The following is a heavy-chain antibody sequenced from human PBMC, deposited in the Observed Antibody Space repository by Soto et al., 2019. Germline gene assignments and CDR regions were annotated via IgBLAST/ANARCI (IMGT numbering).Heavy chain of an antibody. D-gene: IGHD3-16*02. CDR2: INHSGST. CDR3: AREWGHYDYVWGSYPHYGFDY. Sequence: QVQLQQWGAGLLKPSETLSLTCAVYGGSFSGYYWSWIRQPPGKGLEWIGEINHSGSTNYNPSLKSRVTISVDTSKNQFSLKLSSVTAADTAVYYCAREWGHYDYVWGSYPHYGFDYWGQGTMVTVSS. V-gene: IGHV4-34*01. CDR1: GGSFSGYY. J-gene: IGHJ4*03.